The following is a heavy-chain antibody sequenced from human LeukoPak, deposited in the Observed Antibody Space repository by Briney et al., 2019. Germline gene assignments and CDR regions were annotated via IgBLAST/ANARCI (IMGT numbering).Heavy chain of an antibody. J-gene: IGHJ4*02. D-gene: IGHD5-12*01. V-gene: IGHV3-23*01. CDR2: ISGSGGST. CDR3: AKDASGYDRGGLFDY. Sequence: AGGSLRLSCAASGFTFSSYAMSWVRQAPGKGLEWVSAISGSGGSTYYADSVKGRFTISRDNSKNTLYLQMNSLRAEDTAVYYCAKDASGYDRGGLFDYWGQGTLVTVSS. CDR1: GFTFSSYA.